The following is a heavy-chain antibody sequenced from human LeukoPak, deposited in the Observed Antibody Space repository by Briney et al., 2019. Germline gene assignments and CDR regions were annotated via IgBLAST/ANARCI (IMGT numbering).Heavy chain of an antibody. V-gene: IGHV4-34*01. J-gene: IGHJ3*02. CDR2: IYYSGTT. CDR1: GGSFSGYY. D-gene: IGHD3-10*01. Sequence: SETLSLTCAVYGGSFSGYYWGWIRQPPGKGLEWIGSIYYSGTTHYGPSLKSRLTISLDTSRNQFSLKLNSVTAADTAVYYCAKSNGYGLIDIWGQGTMVTVSS. CDR3: AKSNGYGLIDI.